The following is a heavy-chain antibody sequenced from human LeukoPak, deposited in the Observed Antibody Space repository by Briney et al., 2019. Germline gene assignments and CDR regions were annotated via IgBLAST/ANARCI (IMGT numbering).Heavy chain of an antibody. D-gene: IGHD6-13*01. CDR2: LSGSGGSP. Sequence: QPGGSLRLSCEASGYIFSSYAMSWVRQAPGKGLEWVSSLSGSGGSPNYANSVKGRFTISRDNSKNTLYLQMNSLRAEDTAVYYCANALGGGNTWYYFDCWGQGTLVTVSS. CDR1: GYIFSSYA. CDR3: ANALGGGNTWYYFDC. V-gene: IGHV3-23*01. J-gene: IGHJ4*02.